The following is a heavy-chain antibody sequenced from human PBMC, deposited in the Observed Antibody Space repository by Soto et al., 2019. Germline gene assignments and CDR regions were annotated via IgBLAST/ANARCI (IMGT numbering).Heavy chain of an antibody. J-gene: IGHJ4*02. CDR3: ARDNYGSGSYRTYHFDY. CDR1: GGSISSGGYY. V-gene: IGHV4-31*03. Sequence: SERLSLTCTVSGGSISSGGYYWSWISQHPGKGLEWIGYIYYSGSTYYNPSLKSRVTISVDTSKNQFSLKLSSVTAADTAVYYCARDNYGSGSYRTYHFDYWGQGTLVTVPS. D-gene: IGHD3-10*01. CDR2: IYYSGST.